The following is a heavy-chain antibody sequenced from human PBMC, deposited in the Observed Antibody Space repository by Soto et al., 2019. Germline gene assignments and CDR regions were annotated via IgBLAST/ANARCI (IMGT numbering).Heavy chain of an antibody. CDR3: AKDVGGHYCTPTSCLYVCHS. D-gene: IGHD2-2*01. CDR1: GFSFNNYA. V-gene: IGHV3-23*01. J-gene: IGHJ4*02. CDR2: ISDSGST. Sequence: EVQLLESGGGLVQPGGSLRLSCAASGFSFNNYAMNWVRQAPGQGLEWVSTISDSGSTYYADSVKGRFTISRDNSKNPLYLQMKSLRAEATAVYFCAKDVGGHYCTPTSCLYVCHSWGRGTLVTVSS.